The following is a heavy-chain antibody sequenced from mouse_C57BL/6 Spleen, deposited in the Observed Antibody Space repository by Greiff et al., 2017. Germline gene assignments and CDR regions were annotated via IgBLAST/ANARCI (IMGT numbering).Heavy chain of an antibody. Sequence: VQVVESGPGLVQPSQSLSITCTVSGFSLTSYGVHWVRQPPGKGLEWLGVIWSGGSTDYNAAFISRLSISKDNSKSQVFFKMNSLQADDTAIYYCAKEDGYESGAMDYWGQGTSVTVSS. CDR1: GFSLTSYG. CDR3: AKEDGYESGAMDY. D-gene: IGHD2-2*01. V-gene: IGHV2-4*01. CDR2: IWSGGST. J-gene: IGHJ4*01.